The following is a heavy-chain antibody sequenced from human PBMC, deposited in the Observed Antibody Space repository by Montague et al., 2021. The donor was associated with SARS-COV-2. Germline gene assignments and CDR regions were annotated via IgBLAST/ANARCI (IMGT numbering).Heavy chain of an antibody. J-gene: IGHJ6*02. Sequence: SETLSLTCAVFGGSFSDYNWNWIRQTPGKGLEWIGEINHSGDTDYHPSLKSRVTISVDSSKKQFSLKLTSVTAADTAVYYCASIAEGSYYYYGMDVWGHGTTVTVSS. CDR3: ASIAEGSYYYYGMDV. V-gene: IGHV4-34*01. D-gene: IGHD6-13*01. CDR1: GGSFSDYN. CDR2: INHSGDT.